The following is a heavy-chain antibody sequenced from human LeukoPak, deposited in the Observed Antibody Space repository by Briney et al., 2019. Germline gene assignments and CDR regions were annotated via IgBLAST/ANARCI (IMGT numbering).Heavy chain of an antibody. CDR1: GFTFSSYW. J-gene: IGHJ4*02. CDR2: IKQDGSEK. V-gene: IGHV3-7*01. Sequence: GGSLRLSCAASGFTFSSYWMSWVRQAPGKGLEWVANIKQDGSEKYYVDSVKGRFTISRDNAKNSLYLQMNSLRAEDTAVYYCARASSSGYRGADFWGQGTLVTVSS. CDR3: ARASSSGYRGADF. D-gene: IGHD3-22*01.